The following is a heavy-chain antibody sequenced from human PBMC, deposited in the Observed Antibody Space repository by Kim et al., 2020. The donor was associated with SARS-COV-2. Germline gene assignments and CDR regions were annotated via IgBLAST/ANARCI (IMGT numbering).Heavy chain of an antibody. J-gene: IGHJ5*02. D-gene: IGHD3-10*01. Sequence: SRVTISVDTSKNQFSLKLSSVTAADTAVYYCARGQYYYGSGSYREDWFDPWGQGTLVTVSS. CDR3: ARGQYYYGSGSYREDWFDP. V-gene: IGHV4-39*07.